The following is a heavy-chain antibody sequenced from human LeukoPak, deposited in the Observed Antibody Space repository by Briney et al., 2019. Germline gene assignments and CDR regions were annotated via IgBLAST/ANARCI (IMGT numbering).Heavy chain of an antibody. CDR2: ISSSSSTI. J-gene: IGHJ6*03. Sequence: QAGGSLRLSCAASGFTFSSYSMNWVRQAPGKGLEWVSYISSSSSTIYYADSVKGRFTISRDNAKNSLYLQMNSLRAEDTAVYYCARCSSWHYYYYMDVWGKGTTVTVSS. CDR1: GFTFSSYS. D-gene: IGHD6-13*01. V-gene: IGHV3-48*04. CDR3: ARCSSWHYYYYMDV.